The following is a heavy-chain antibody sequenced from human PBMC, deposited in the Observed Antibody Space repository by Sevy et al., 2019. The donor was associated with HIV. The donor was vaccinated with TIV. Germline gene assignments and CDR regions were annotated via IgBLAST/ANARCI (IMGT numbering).Heavy chain of an antibody. CDR1: GGSISSSSYY. V-gene: IGHV4-39*01. J-gene: IGHJ5*02. CDR2: IFYSGST. Sequence: SETLSLTCTVSGGSISSSSYYWGWIRQPPGKGLEWIGSIFYSGSTYYNPSLKSRVTISVDTSKNQFSLKLNSVTAADTAVYYCARHAHITMIETWGQGTLVTVSS. CDR3: ARHAHITMIET. D-gene: IGHD3-22*01.